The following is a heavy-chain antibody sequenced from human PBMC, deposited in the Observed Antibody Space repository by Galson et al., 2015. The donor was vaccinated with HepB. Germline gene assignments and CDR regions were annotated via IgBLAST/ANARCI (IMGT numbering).Heavy chain of an antibody. D-gene: IGHD3-16*01. V-gene: IGHV2-70*04. CDR2: IDWDDDK. CDR3: ARIGGLGFPNPWYFDL. CDR1: GFSLSTSGMR. Sequence: PALVKPTQTLTLTCTFSGFSLSTSGMRVSWIRQPPGKALEWLARIDWDDDKFYSTSLKTRLTISKDTSKNQVVLTMTNMDPVDTATYYCARIGGLGFPNPWYFDLWGRGTLVTVSS. J-gene: IGHJ2*01.